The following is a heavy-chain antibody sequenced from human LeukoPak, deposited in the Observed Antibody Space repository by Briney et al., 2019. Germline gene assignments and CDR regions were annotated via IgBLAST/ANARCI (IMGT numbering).Heavy chain of an antibody. CDR2: IYYSGST. CDR1: GGSISSSSYY. CDR3: ARLPLIYYDFWSGLDAFDI. D-gene: IGHD3-3*01. V-gene: IGHV4-39*01. Sequence: SETLSLTCTVSGGSISSSSYYWGWIRQPPGKGLEWIRSIYYSGSTYYNPSLKSRVTISVDTSKNQFSLKLSSVTAADTAVYYCARLPLIYYDFWSGLDAFDIWGQGTMVTVSS. J-gene: IGHJ3*02.